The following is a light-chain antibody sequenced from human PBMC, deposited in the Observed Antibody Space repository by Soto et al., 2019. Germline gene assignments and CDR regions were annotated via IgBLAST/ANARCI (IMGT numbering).Light chain of an antibody. CDR3: MQALQTPLT. V-gene: IGKV2-28*01. CDR1: QSLLHSNGYNY. Sequence: DIVMTQSPLSLPVTPGEPASISCRSSQSLLHSNGYNYLDWYLQKPGQSPQLLIYLGSNRASGVTDRLSGSGSGTDFTLKISRVEAEDVGFYYCMQALQTPLTFGGGTKVEI. J-gene: IGKJ4*01. CDR2: LGS.